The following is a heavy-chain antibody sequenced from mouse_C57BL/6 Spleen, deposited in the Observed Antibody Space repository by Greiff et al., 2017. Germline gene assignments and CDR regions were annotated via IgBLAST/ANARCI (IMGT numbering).Heavy chain of an antibody. V-gene: IGHV5-4*03. D-gene: IGHD1-2*01. CDR2: ISDGGSYT. CDR3: ARGGWSYWYFDV. Sequence: DVKLVESGGGLVKPGGSLKLSCAASGFTFSSYAMSWVRQTPEKRLEWVATISDGGSYTYYPDNVKGRFTISRDNAKNNLYLQMSHLKSEDTAMYYCARGGWSYWYFDVWGTGTTVTVSS. J-gene: IGHJ1*03. CDR1: GFTFSSYA.